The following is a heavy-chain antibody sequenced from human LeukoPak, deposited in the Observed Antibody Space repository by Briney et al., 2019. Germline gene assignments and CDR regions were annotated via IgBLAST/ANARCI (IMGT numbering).Heavy chain of an antibody. J-gene: IGHJ4*02. CDR2: FDPEDGET. Sequence: ASVKVSCKVSGYTLTELSMHWVRQAPGKGLGWMGGFDPEDGETIYAQKFQGRVTMTEDTSTDTAYMELSSLRSEDTAVYYCAIWFGELLSFDYWGQGTLVTVSS. D-gene: IGHD3-10*01. CDR1: GYTLTELS. CDR3: AIWFGELLSFDY. V-gene: IGHV1-24*01.